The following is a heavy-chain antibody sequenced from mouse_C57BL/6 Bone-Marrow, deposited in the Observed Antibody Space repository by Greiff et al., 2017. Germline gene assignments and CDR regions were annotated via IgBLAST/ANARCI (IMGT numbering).Heavy chain of an antibody. CDR3: ARSGPYYYGSSYFLYWYFDV. Sequence: QVQLQQSGAELVKPGASVKISCKASGYAFSSYWMNWVKQRPGKGLEWIGQIYPGDGDTNYNGKFKGKATLTADKSSSTAYMQLSSLTSEDSAVYFCARSGPYYYGSSYFLYWYFDVWGTGTTVTVSS. D-gene: IGHD1-1*01. CDR2: IYPGDGDT. CDR1: GYAFSSYW. V-gene: IGHV1-80*01. J-gene: IGHJ1*03.